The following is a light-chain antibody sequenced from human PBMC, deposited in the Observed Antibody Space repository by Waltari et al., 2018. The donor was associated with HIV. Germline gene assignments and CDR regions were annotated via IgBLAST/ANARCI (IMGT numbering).Light chain of an antibody. Sequence: QSALTQPASVSGSPGPSITISCTGTSGDVGGDNYVSWYQQHPGKAPRLMIYEVSKRPSGVSNRVAGSKSGNTASLTIAGLQAEDEADYYCSSYTSSSTLVFGGGTKLTGL. CDR1: SGDVGGDNY. CDR3: SSYTSSSTLV. J-gene: IGLJ3*02. V-gene: IGLV2-14*01. CDR2: EVS.